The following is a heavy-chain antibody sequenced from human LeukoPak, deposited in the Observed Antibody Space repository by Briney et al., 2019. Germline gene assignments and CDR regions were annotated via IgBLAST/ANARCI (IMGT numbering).Heavy chain of an antibody. CDR2: IYTSGST. Sequence: SETLSPTCTVSGGSIGSHYWSWIRQPAGKGLEWIGRIYTSGSTNYNPSLKSRVTMSVDTSKNQFSLKLSSVTAADTAVYYCARAAWYSSGWFLYFDYWAREPWSPSPQ. D-gene: IGHD6-19*01. J-gene: IGHJ4*02. V-gene: IGHV4-4*07. CDR1: GGSIGSHY. CDR3: ARAAWYSSGWFLYFDY.